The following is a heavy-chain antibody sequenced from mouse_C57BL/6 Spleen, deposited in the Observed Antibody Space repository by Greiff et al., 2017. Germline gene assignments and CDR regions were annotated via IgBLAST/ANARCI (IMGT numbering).Heavy chain of an antibody. V-gene: IGHV1-55*01. D-gene: IGHD1-1*01. CDR2: IFPGSGST. Sequence: QVQLQQPGAELVKPGASVKMSCKASGYTFTSYWITWVKQRPGQGLEWIGDIFPGSGSTNYNEKFKSKATLTVDTSSSAAYMQLSSLTSEDSAVYYCAREIYYCGSRGGYWGQGTTLTVSS. J-gene: IGHJ2*01. CDR3: AREIYYCGSRGGY. CDR1: GYTFTSYW.